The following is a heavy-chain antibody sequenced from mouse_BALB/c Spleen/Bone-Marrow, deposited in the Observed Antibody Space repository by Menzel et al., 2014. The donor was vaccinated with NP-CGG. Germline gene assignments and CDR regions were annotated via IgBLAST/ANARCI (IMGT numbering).Heavy chain of an antibody. CDR2: ISGGGSYT. CDR1: GFTFSSYT. CDR3: TRDGKGNYDYAMDY. J-gene: IGHJ4*01. D-gene: IGHD2-1*01. V-gene: IGHV5-6-4*01. Sequence: EVKLVESGGGLVKPGGSLKLSCAASGFTFSSYTMSWVRQTPEKRLEWVATISGGGSYTYYPDSVKGRFTISRDSAKNTLYLQMSSLKSEDTAMYYCTRDGKGNYDYAMDYWGQGTSVTVSS.